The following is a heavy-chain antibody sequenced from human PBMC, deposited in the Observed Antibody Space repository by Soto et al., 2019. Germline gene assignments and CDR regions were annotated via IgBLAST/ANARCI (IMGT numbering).Heavy chain of an antibody. CDR1: GFTFTNYA. J-gene: IGHJ4*02. CDR3: WEDLMVGPGDYFAY. D-gene: IGHD2-8*01. V-gene: IGHV3-23*01. CDR2: ISSGGGSI. Sequence: EVQLLESGGGLVQPGGSLRLSCVASGFTFTNYAMNWVRQAPGKGLEWVSGISSGGGSIYYSDSVKGRFTISRDNSKNTLDLQMNSLRGEETAVYYCWEDLMVGPGDYFAYWGQGTLVTVSS.